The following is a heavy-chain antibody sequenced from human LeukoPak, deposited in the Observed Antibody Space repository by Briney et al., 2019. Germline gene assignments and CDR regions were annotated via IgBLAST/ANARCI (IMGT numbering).Heavy chain of an antibody. CDR2: ISYDGSDI. Sequence: PGESLRLSCAASGFTFSSYAMHWVRQAPGKGLEWVAVISYDGSDIYYTDSVKGRFTISRDNSKNTLYLQMDSLRAEDTAVYYCARPGYSYGGGFDPWGQGTLVTVSS. V-gene: IGHV3-30-3*01. D-gene: IGHD5-18*01. CDR1: GFTFSSYA. CDR3: ARPGYSYGGGFDP. J-gene: IGHJ5*02.